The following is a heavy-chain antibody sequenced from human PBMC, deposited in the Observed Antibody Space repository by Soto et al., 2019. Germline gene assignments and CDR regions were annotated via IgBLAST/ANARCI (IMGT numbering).Heavy chain of an antibody. Sequence: QVQLVESGGGVVQPGRSLRLSCAASGFTFNNYGMHWVRQAPGEGLEWVAVIWNDGNGYYYANSVKGRLTISRDNSKNTLYLQMSSLRAEDTAVYYCARRQISPPTRGAASARGAMDVGGQGTTVTVSS. V-gene: IGHV3-33*01. D-gene: IGHD6-13*01. CDR1: GFTFNNYG. J-gene: IGHJ6*02. CDR2: IWNDGNGY. CDR3: ARRQISPPTRGAASARGAMDV.